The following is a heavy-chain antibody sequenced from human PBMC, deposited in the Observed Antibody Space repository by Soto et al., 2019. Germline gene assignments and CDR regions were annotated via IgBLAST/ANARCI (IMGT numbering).Heavy chain of an antibody. CDR1: GFTFSSYG. CDR2: ISYDGSNK. D-gene: IGHD6-19*01. V-gene: IGHV3-30*18. CDR3: AKESSGWYGARYFDY. J-gene: IGHJ4*02. Sequence: GGSLRLSCAASGFTFSSYGMHWVRQAPGKGLEWVAVISYDGSNKYYADSVKGRFTISRDNSKNTLYLQMNSLRAEDTAVYYCAKESSGWYGARYFDYWGQGTLVTVSS.